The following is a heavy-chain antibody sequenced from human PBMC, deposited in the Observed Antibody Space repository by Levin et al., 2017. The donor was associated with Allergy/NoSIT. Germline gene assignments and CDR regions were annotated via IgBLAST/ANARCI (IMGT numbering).Heavy chain of an antibody. Sequence: GGSLRLSCKGSGYSFTSYWISWVRQMPGKGLEWMGRIDPSDSYTNYSPSFQGHVTISADKSISTAYLQWSSLKASDTAMYYCARHLAGGIAVAGRDYWGQGTLVTVSS. CDR3: ARHLAGGIAVAGRDY. J-gene: IGHJ4*02. CDR1: GYSFTSYW. CDR2: IDPSDSYT. D-gene: IGHD6-19*01. V-gene: IGHV5-10-1*01.